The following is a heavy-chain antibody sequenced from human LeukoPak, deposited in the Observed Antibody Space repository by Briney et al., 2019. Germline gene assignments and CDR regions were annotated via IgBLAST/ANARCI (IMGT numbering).Heavy chain of an antibody. CDR1: GYTFTGYY. D-gene: IGHD4-17*01. J-gene: IGHJ3*02. V-gene: IGHV1-2*02. CDR2: INPNSGGT. Sequence: ASVKVSCKASGYTFTGYYMHWVRQAPGQGLEWMGWINPNSGGTNYAQKFQGRVTMTRDTSISTAYMGLSRLRSDDTAVYYCARDQDYCDYGVHDAFDIWGQGTMVTVSS. CDR3: ARDQDYCDYGVHDAFDI.